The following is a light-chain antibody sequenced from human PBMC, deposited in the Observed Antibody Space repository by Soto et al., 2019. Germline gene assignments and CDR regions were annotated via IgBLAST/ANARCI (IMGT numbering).Light chain of an antibody. Sequence: QMTQSPSSLSAYVGDRVTITCRASQDISNYLAWYQQKPGGAPKLLTYEASTLQSGVPSRFSGSGSGADVTLTISSLQPEDVAIYYCQKYNDAPRTFGQGTMVEMK. V-gene: IGKV1-27*01. CDR3: QKYNDAPRT. CDR1: QDISNY. CDR2: EAS. J-gene: IGKJ1*01.